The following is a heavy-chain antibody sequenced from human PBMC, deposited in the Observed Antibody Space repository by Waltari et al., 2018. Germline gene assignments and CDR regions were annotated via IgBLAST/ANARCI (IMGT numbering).Heavy chain of an antibody. Sequence: QVQLQESGPGLVEPSQTLSLACSVSGASIHRGTYYWSWVRQPAGRGLGWLGRIFASGSTDYNPSLKSRVTISVDTSKSQVSLNLTSLTAADSAVYYCARTLEKTYGGWYFDSWGQGTRVTVSS. J-gene: IGHJ4*02. D-gene: IGHD3-10*01. CDR3: ARTLEKTYGGWYFDS. CDR2: IFASGST. V-gene: IGHV4-61*02. CDR1: GASIHRGTYY.